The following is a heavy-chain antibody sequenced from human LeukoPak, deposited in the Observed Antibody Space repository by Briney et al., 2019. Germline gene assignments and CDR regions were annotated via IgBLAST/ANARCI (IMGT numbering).Heavy chain of an antibody. CDR1: GGSISSYY. CDR3: ARVHSSGWSDAFDI. Sequence: SETLSLTCTVSGGSISSYYWSWIRQPPGKGLEWIGYIYYSGSTNYNPSLKSRVTISVDTSKNQFSLKLSSVTAADTAVYYCARVHSSGWSDAFDIWGQGTMVTVSS. V-gene: IGHV4-59*01. J-gene: IGHJ3*02. D-gene: IGHD6-19*01. CDR2: IYYSGST.